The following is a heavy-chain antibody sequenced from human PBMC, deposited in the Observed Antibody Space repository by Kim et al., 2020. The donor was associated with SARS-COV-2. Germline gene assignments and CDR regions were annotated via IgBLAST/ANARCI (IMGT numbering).Heavy chain of an antibody. CDR3: ARGGPGTPDYGDYTYYFDY. D-gene: IGHD4-17*01. Sequence: GRVTITADESTSTAYMELSSLRAEDTAVYYCARGGPGTPDYGDYTYYFDYWGQGTLVTVSS. J-gene: IGHJ4*02. V-gene: IGHV1-69*01.